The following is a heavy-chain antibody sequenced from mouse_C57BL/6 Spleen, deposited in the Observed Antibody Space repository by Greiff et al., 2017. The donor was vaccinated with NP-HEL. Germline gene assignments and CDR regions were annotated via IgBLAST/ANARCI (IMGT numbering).Heavy chain of an antibody. CDR1: GFTFSDYY. J-gene: IGHJ4*01. V-gene: IGHV5-16*01. CDR2: INYDGSST. CDR3: ARETGDYAMDY. D-gene: IGHD4-1*01. Sequence: EVNLVESEGGLVQPGSSMKLSCTASGFTFSDYYMAWVRQVPEKGLEWVANINYDGSSTYYLDSLKSRFIISRDNAKNILYLQMSSLKSEDTATYYCARETGDYAMDYWGQGTSVTVSS.